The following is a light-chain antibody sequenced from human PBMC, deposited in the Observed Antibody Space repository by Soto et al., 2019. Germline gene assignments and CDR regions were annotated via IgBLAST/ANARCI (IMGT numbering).Light chain of an antibody. V-gene: IGKV1-5*01. CDR1: QSISSW. J-gene: IGKJ1*01. CDR3: QQYNSYPWT. Sequence: DIQMTQSPSTLSASVGDRVTITCRASQSISSWLAWYQQKPGKAPKLLIYDASSLESGVPSRFNGSGSGTEFTLTISSLQPDDFATYYCQQYNSYPWTFGQGTKVDI. CDR2: DAS.